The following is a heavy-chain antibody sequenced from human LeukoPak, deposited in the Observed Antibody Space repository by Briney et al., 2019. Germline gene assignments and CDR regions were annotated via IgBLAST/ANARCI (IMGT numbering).Heavy chain of an antibody. CDR1: GGSISSYY. Sequence: PSETLSLTCTVSGGSISSYYWSWIRQPPGKGLEWIGNIYYSGSTNYNPSLKSRVTISVDTSKNQFSLKLSSVTAADTAVYYCARGVIVVVVAARVWFDPWGQGTLVTVSS. J-gene: IGHJ5*02. D-gene: IGHD2-15*01. V-gene: IGHV4-59*01. CDR2: IYYSGST. CDR3: ARGVIVVVVAARVWFDP.